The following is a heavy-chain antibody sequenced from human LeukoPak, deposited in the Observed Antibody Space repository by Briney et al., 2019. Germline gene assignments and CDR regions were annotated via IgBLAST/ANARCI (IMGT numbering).Heavy chain of an antibody. CDR2: ISSSSSSYI. CDR3: ARVSPNTVTTLQYFDY. D-gene: IGHD4-17*01. Sequence: GGSLRLSCAASGFTFSSYSMNWVRQAPGKGLEWVSSISSSSSSYIYYADSMKGRFTISRDNAKNSLYLQMNSLRAEDTAVYYCARVSPNTVTTLQYFDYWGQGTLVTVSS. J-gene: IGHJ4*02. V-gene: IGHV3-21*01. CDR1: GFTFSSYS.